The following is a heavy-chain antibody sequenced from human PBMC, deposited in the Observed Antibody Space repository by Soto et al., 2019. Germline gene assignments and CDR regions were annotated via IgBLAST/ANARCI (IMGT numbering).Heavy chain of an antibody. V-gene: IGHV3-33*01. CDR2: IWYDGSNK. Sequence: QVQLVESGGGVVQPGRSLRLSCAASGFTFSNYGMHWVRQAPGKGLEWVAAIWYDGSNKYYADSVKGRFTISRDNSKNTLYLQMNSLRAEDTAVYYCARGMVRGVSYYFDYWGQGTLVTVSS. J-gene: IGHJ4*02. CDR3: ARGMVRGVSYYFDY. D-gene: IGHD3-10*01. CDR1: GFTFSNYG.